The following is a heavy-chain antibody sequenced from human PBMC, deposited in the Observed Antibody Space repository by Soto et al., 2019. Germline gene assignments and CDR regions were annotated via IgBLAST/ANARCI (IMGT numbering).Heavy chain of an antibody. Sequence: VQLVQSGAEVKKPGSSVKVSCKASGGTFSSYSINWVRQAPGQGLEWMGEFIPIFGTANYAQKFQGRVTVAADESTSTVYIALSSLRYKDTAVYYCARDGGRHSGGIDYWGQGTVVTVSS. V-gene: IGHV1-69*01. J-gene: IGHJ4*02. CDR1: GGTFSSYS. CDR3: ARDGGRHSGGIDY. D-gene: IGHD1-26*01. CDR2: FIPIFGTA.